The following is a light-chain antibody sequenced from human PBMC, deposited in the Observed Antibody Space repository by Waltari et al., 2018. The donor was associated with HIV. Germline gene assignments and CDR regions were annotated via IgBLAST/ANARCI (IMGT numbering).Light chain of an antibody. CDR3: ASYTSSSTVV. J-gene: IGLJ2*01. CDR1: Y. Sequence: YVSWYQHYPGRAPKLMIYDVSHRPSGVANRFSASKSGNTASLTISGLQAEDEADYYCASYTSSSTVVFGGGTKLTVL. V-gene: IGLV2-14*03. CDR2: DVS.